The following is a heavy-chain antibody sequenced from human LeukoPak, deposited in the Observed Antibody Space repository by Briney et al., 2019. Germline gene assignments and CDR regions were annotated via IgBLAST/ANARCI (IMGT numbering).Heavy chain of an antibody. D-gene: IGHD3-16*01. V-gene: IGHV3-21*01. J-gene: IGHJ4*02. CDR1: GFTFSVYT. CDR2: IIGSSGYI. CDR3: ARDLGARGY. Sequence: PGGSLRLSCAATGFTFSVYTMNWVRQAPGKGLEWVSSIIGSSGYIYYADSVKGRFTTSRDNAKNSLYLQMNSLRAEDTAVYYCARDLGARGYWGQGTLVTVSS.